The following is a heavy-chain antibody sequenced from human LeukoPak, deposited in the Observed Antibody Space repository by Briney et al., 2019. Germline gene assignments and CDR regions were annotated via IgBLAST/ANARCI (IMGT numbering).Heavy chain of an antibody. J-gene: IGHJ6*03. D-gene: IGHD2-2*01. CDR2: ISAYNGNT. Sequence: ASVKVSCKASGYTFTSYGISWVRQAPGQGLEWMGWISAYNGNTNYAQKLQGRVTMTTDTSTSTAYMELRSLRSDDTAVYYCARDERTQLYFYYYMDVWGKGTTVTVSS. V-gene: IGHV1-18*01. CDR3: ARDERTQLYFYYYMDV. CDR1: GYTFTSYG.